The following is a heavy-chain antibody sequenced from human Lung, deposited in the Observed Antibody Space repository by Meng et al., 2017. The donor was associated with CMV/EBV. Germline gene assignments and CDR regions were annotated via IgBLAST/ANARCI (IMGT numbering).Heavy chain of an antibody. D-gene: IGHD3-10*01. V-gene: IGHV4-31*03. CDR1: GADIRGGWYT. Sequence: SGAGLGIPAQTLSLICTVSGADIRGGWYTWMWTGQDPGRGLGLIGYIHSSGSTYYNPPSRSRLTISVDTSKNQFSRKLSAVTAADTAVYYCARASYGSGSPLGESWVDPWGQGTLVTVSS. CDR3: ARASYGSGSPLGESWVDP. CDR2: IHSSGST. J-gene: IGHJ5*02.